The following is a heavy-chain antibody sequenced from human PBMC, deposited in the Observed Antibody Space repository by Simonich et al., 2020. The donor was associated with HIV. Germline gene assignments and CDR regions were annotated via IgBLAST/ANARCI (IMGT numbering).Heavy chain of an antibody. Sequence: QVPLQQWGAGLLKPSETLSLTCAVYGGSFSGYYWSWIRQPPGKGLEWFGEINHSGSTNYNPSLKSRVTISVDTSKNQFSLKLSSVTAADTAVYYCARLTAGGLGEYFQHWGQGTLVTVSS. J-gene: IGHJ1*01. CDR2: INHSGST. CDR1: GGSFSGYY. V-gene: IGHV4-34*01. CDR3: ARLTAGGLGEYFQH. D-gene: IGHD6-13*01.